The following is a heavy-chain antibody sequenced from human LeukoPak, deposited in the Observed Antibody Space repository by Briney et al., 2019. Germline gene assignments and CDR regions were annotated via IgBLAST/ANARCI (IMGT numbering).Heavy chain of an antibody. CDR1: GFTFSSYA. CDR2: ISYDGSNK. Sequence: PGRSLRLSCAASGFTFSSYAMHWVRQAPGKGLEWVAVISYDGSNKYYADSVKGRFTISRDNSKNTLYLQMNSLRADDTALYYCANGDGINHYNWIDPWGQGTLVIVSS. D-gene: IGHD2-21*01. V-gene: IGHV3-30-3*01. J-gene: IGHJ5*02. CDR3: ANGDGINHYNWIDP.